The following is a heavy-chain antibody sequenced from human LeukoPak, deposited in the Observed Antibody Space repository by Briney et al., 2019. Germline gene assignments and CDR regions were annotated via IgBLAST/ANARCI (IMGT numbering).Heavy chain of an antibody. CDR1: GFTLSSYW. Sequence: GGSLRLSCAASGFTLSSYWMSWVRQAPGKELEWVANIKYDGSEKDYVDSVKGRFTISRDNAKNSLYLQMNSLRAEDTAVYYCARDIAPAGLFFDYWGQGTLVTVSS. D-gene: IGHD6-13*01. V-gene: IGHV3-7*01. J-gene: IGHJ4*02. CDR3: ARDIAPAGLFFDY. CDR2: IKYDGSEK.